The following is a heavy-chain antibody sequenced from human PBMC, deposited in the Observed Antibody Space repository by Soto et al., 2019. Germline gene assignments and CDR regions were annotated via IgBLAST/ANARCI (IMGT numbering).Heavy chain of an antibody. V-gene: IGHV1-3*01. CDR3: ARESGYKPNFDY. D-gene: IGHD1-20*01. CDR2: INAGSGGT. J-gene: IGHJ4*02. Sequence: ASVKVSCKASGYRFTRYAIHWVRQAPGQRLEWMGWINAGSGGTKISQKFQGRVTISRDTSASTGYMELSSLTSEDTAVYYCARESGYKPNFDYWGQGTLVTVSS. CDR1: GYRFTRYA.